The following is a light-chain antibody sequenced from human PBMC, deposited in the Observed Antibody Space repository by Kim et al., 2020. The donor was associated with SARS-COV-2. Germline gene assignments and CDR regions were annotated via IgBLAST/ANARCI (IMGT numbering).Light chain of an antibody. Sequence: VSPGERATLSCRASQSVRSNLAWYQLKPGQPPSLLIYGASTRATGIPARFSGSGSGTEFTLTISSLQSEDLAFYYCQQNNNWPLTFGGGTKVDIK. V-gene: IGKV3-15*01. CDR3: QQNNNWPLT. J-gene: IGKJ4*01. CDR2: GAS. CDR1: QSVRSN.